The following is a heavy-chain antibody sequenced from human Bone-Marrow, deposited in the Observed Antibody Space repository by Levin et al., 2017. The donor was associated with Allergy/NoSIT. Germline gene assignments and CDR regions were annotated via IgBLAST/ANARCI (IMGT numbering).Heavy chain of an antibody. CDR2: IKQDGSEK. V-gene: IGHV3-7*01. CDR3: ARDRDCSSTSSRYYGMDV. CDR1: GFTFSSYW. Sequence: GGSLRLSCAASGFTFSSYWMSWVRQAPGKGLEWVANIKQDGSEKYYVDSVKGRFTISRDNAKNSLYLQMNSLRAEDTAVYYCARDRDCSSTSSRYYGMDVWGQGTTVTVSS. J-gene: IGHJ6*02. D-gene: IGHD2-2*01.